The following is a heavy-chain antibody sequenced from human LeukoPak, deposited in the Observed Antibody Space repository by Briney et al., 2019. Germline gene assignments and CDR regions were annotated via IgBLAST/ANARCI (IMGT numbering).Heavy chain of an antibody. Sequence: GASVKVSCKASGYTFISYDINWVRRATGQGHEWMGWMNPNSGNTGYAQKFQGRVTMTRKTSISTAYMELSGLRPEDTAVYYCARGRGYSYGYSDSWGQGTLVTVSS. D-gene: IGHD5-18*01. CDR3: ARGRGYSYGYSDS. V-gene: IGHV1-8*01. J-gene: IGHJ4*02. CDR2: MNPNSGNT. CDR1: GYTFISYD.